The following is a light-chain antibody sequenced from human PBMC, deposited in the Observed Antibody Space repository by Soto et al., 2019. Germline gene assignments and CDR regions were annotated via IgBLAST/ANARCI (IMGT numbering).Light chain of an antibody. Sequence: QSALAQPASVSGSLGQSITISCTGTSSDVGAYDYVSWYQQHPGKVPKLLIYEVSDRPPGVSDRFSGSKSANTASLTISRLQSEDEADYSCHSYTAFNTRVFGTGTKLTVL. CDR1: SSDVGAYDY. J-gene: IGLJ1*01. CDR2: EVS. CDR3: HSYTAFNTRV. V-gene: IGLV2-14*01.